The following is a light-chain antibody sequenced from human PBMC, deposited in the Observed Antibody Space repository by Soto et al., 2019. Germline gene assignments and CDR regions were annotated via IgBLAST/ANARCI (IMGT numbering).Light chain of an antibody. Sequence: EIVLTQSPATLSLSPGDRATLSCRASQSISTFLAWYQQKPGQAPRLLIYDASNRATGIPARFSGSGSGTDFALTITSLEPEDFAVYYCQQRANWPPLTFGGGTNVEIK. CDR2: DAS. V-gene: IGKV3-11*01. CDR1: QSISTF. J-gene: IGKJ4*01. CDR3: QQRANWPPLT.